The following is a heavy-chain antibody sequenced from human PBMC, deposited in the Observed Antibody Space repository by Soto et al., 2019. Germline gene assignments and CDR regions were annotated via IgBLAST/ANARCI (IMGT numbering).Heavy chain of an antibody. Sequence: PGGSLRLSCAASGFTFSSYGMHWVRQAPGKGLEWVAVISYDGSNKYYADSVKGRFTISRDNSKNTLYLQMNSLRAEDTAVYYCAKVGILEGIAVAGTLDYWGQGTLVTVSS. CDR3: AKVGILEGIAVAGTLDY. CDR2: ISYDGSNK. V-gene: IGHV3-30*18. J-gene: IGHJ4*02. CDR1: GFTFSSYG. D-gene: IGHD6-19*01.